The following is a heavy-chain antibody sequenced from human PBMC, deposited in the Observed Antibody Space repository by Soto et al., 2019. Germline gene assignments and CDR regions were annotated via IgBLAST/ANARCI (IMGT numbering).Heavy chain of an antibody. Sequence: EVQLVESGGGLVQPGGSLRLSCAASEFTFSPFWMQWVRQVPGKGTVWVSRINSDGNSTSYADSVKGRFTISRDNAKNKLYLQMNSLRAEDTAVYYCARGSNHFDYWGQGTLVTVSS. J-gene: IGHJ4*02. CDR3: ARGSNHFDY. CDR1: EFTFSPFW. V-gene: IGHV3-74*01. D-gene: IGHD4-4*01. CDR2: INSDGNST.